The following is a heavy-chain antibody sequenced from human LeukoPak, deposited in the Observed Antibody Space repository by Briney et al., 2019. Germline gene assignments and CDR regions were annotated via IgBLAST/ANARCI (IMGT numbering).Heavy chain of an antibody. CDR2: IYTSGST. J-gene: IGHJ4*02. CDR3: ARELYGSGLGPLWY. Sequence: SETLSLTCTVSGGSISNYYWSWIRQPAGKGLEWIGRIYTSGSTNYNPSLKSRVTMSVDTSKNQFSLKLTSVTAADTAVYYCARELYGSGLGPLWYWGQGTLVTVSS. CDR1: GGSISNYY. D-gene: IGHD6-19*01. V-gene: IGHV4-4*07.